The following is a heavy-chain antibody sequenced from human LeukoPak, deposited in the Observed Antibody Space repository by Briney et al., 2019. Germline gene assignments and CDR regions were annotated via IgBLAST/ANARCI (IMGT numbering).Heavy chain of an antibody. V-gene: IGHV3-23*01. CDR2: ISGSGGST. Sequence: GGSLRLSCAASGFIFSSYAMNWVRQAPGKGLEWVSAISGSGGSTYYADSVKGRFTISRDNSKNTLYLQMNSLRAEDTAVYYCAKGLYSPWFDPWGQGTLVTVSS. CDR1: GFIFSSYA. CDR3: AKGLYSPWFDP. J-gene: IGHJ5*02. D-gene: IGHD3-16*02.